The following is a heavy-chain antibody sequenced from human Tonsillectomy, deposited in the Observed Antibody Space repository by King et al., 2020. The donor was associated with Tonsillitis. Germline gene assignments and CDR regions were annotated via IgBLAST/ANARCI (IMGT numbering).Heavy chain of an antibody. V-gene: IGHV1-2*02. J-gene: IGHJ5*02. CDR2: INPNSGGT. CDR3: ARDYDFWSEGDNWFDR. CDR1: GYTFTGYY. D-gene: IGHD3-3*01. Sequence: QLVQSGAEVKKPGASVKVSCKASGYTFTGYYMHWVRQAPGQGLEWMGWINPNSGGTNYAQKFQGRVTMTRDTSISTAYMELSRLRSDDTAVYYCARDYDFWSEGDNWFDRWGQGTLVTVSS.